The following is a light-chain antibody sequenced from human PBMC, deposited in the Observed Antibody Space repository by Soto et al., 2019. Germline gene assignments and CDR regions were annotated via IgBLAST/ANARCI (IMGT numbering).Light chain of an antibody. CDR2: DVN. V-gene: IGLV2-14*03. CDR1: SGDVGAYNY. Sequence: QSALTQPASVSGSPGQSITISCTGTSGDVGAYNYVSWYQQHPGKAPKLMIYDVNTRPSGISNRFSGSKSGNTASLTISGLQAEDEADYYCCSYTGSPSYVFGTGTKLNVL. CDR3: CSYTGSPSYV. J-gene: IGLJ1*01.